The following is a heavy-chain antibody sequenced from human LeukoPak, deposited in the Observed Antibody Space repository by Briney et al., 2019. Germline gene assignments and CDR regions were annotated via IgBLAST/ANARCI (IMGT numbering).Heavy chain of an antibody. CDR2: IYYSGST. V-gene: IGHV4-31*03. J-gene: IGHJ5*02. CDR1: GGSISSGGYY. CDR3: ARIIGLSRVEVWFDP. D-gene: IGHD3-10*01. Sequence: PSETLSLTCTVSGGSISSGGYYWSWIRQHPGKGLEWIGYIYYSGSTYYNPSLKSRVTISVDRSKNQFSLKLSSVTAADTAVYYCARIIGLSRVEVWFDPWGQGSLVTVSS.